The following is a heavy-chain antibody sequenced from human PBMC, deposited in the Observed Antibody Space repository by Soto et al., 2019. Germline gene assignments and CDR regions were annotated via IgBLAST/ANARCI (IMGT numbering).Heavy chain of an antibody. Sequence: EVQLLESGGGLVQPGGSLRLSFAASGFTFNNYAMTWSRQAPGKGLDGASAISGGGDTTSYADSVKGRFTVSRDGSKNTLYLQMSSLRAEDTALYYCAKGRGGSGSLTPRVDFWGQGTLVTVSS. CDR3: AKGRGGSGSLTPRVDF. CDR2: ISGGGDTT. D-gene: IGHD3-10*01. CDR1: GFTFNNYA. J-gene: IGHJ4*02. V-gene: IGHV3-23*01.